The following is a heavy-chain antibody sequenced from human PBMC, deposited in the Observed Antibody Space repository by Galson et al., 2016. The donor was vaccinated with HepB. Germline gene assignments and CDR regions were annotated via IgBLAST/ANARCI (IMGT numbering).Heavy chain of an antibody. V-gene: IGHV3-33*01. CDR2: IWYDGGKK. J-gene: IGHJ4*02. CDR1: GFTFSSYG. Sequence: SLRLSCAASGFTFSSYGMHWVRQAPGKGLEWVAVIWYDGGKKYYADSVKGRFAISRDNSKNTLYLQMNSLRAEDTAVYYCASACSSTTCYGDFDYWGQGTLVTGSS. CDR3: ASACSSTTCYGDFDY. D-gene: IGHD2-2*01.